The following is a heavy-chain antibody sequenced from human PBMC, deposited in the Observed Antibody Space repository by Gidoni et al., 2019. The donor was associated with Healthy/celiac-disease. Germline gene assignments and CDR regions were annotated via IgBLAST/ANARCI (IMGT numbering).Heavy chain of an antibody. V-gene: IGHV3-30-3*01. D-gene: IGHD3-9*01. CDR1: GFTFISYA. CDR2: ISYDGSNK. J-gene: IGHJ4*02. CDR3: ARGTRISRHYDILTGYYTGQDY. Sequence: QVQLVESGGGVVQPVRSLRLSCAASGFTFISYAMHWVRQDPGKGLEWVAVISYDGSNKYYADSVKGRFTISRDNSKNTLYLQMNSLRAEDTAVYYCARGTRISRHYDILTGYYTGQDYWGQGTLVTVSS.